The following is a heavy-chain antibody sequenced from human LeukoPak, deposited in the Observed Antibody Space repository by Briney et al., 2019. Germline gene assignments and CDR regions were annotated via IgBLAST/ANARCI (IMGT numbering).Heavy chain of an antibody. Sequence: GGSLRLSCAASGFTFSSYSMNWVRQAPGKGLEWVSSISSSSSNIYYADSVKGRFTISRDNAKNSLYLQMNSLRADDTAVYYCAKAWTVSSSSGPPDYWGQGTLVTVSS. CDR2: ISSSSSNI. J-gene: IGHJ4*02. CDR3: AKAWTVSSSSGPPDY. V-gene: IGHV3-21*04. D-gene: IGHD6-6*01. CDR1: GFTFSSYS.